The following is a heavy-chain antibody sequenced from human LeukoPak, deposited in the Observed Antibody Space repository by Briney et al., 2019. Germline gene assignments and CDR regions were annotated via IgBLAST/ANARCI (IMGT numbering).Heavy chain of an antibody. Sequence: GGSLRLSCAASGFTFSSYAMSWVRQAPGKGLEWVSAISDSDGNTYCADSVKGRFTISRDNSKNTLYLQMNSLRAEDTAVYYCASALRIYYYFDYWGQGTLVTVSS. CDR1: GFTFSSYA. CDR3: ASALRIYYYFDY. J-gene: IGHJ4*02. D-gene: IGHD1-26*01. CDR2: ISDSDGNT. V-gene: IGHV3-23*01.